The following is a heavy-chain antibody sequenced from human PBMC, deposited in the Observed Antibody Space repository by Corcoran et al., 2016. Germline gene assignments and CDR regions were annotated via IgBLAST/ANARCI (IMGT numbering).Heavy chain of an antibody. Sequence: QVQLVQSGAEVKKPGSSVKVSCKASGGTFSSYAISWVRQAPGQGLEWMGGISPLFGTANYEQKFQGRGTITADESTRTAYRELSRLRSEETAVDACAIAGCAVVGASRYVDYWGQGTLVTVSS. CDR1: GGTFSSYA. CDR2: ISPLFGTA. V-gene: IGHV1-69*01. D-gene: IGHD1-26*01. J-gene: IGHJ4*02. CDR3: AIAGCAVVGASRYVDY.